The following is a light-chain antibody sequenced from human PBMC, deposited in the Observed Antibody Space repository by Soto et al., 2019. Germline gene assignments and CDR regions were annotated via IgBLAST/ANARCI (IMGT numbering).Light chain of an antibody. J-gene: IGLJ2*01. CDR1: SSNIGAGYD. CDR2: VNI. CDR3: QSYDSSLRVL. Sequence: QSVLTQPPSVSGVPGRRVTISCTGDSSNIGAGYDVHWYQQLPGTAPKLLIYVNINRPSGVPDRFSASRSDSSASLAITGLQAEDEADYYCQSYDSSLRVLFGGGTKVTVL. V-gene: IGLV1-40*01.